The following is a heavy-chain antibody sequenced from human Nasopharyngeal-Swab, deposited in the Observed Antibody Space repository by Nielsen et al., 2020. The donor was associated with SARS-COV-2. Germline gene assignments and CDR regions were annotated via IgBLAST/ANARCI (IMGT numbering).Heavy chain of an antibody. CDR2: ISSSSSYI. CDR3: ARTPIYCSSTSCYAEPPQYYFDY. Sequence: GGSLRLSCAASGFTFSSYSMNWVRQAPGKGLEWVSSISSSSSYIYYADSVKGRFTISRDNARNSLYLQMNSLRAEDTAVYYCARTPIYCSSTSCYAEPPQYYFDYWGQGTLVTVSS. J-gene: IGHJ4*02. CDR1: GFTFSSYS. D-gene: IGHD2-2*01. V-gene: IGHV3-21*01.